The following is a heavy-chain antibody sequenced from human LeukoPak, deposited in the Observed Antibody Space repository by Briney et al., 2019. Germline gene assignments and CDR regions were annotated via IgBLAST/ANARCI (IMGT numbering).Heavy chain of an antibody. CDR3: ARVSPPADTLPHFDY. Sequence: SETLSLTCTVSGGSISSYYWSRIRQPPGKGLEWIGYIYYSGSTNYNPSLKSRVTISVDTSKNQFSLKLSSVTAADTAVYYCARVSPPADTLPHFDYWGRGTLVTVSS. V-gene: IGHV4-59*01. D-gene: IGHD2-2*02. CDR2: IYYSGST. CDR1: GGSISSYY. J-gene: IGHJ4*02.